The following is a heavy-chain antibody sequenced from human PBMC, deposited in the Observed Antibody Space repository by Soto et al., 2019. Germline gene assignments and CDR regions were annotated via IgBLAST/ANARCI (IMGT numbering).Heavy chain of an antibody. CDR3: ARGCSGGTNCFYFDF. CDR2: ISSDGSRK. J-gene: IGHJ4*02. Sequence: QVQLVESGGGVVQPARSLRLSCAASGFTFGNFGIHWVRQAPGKGLEWVADISSDGSRKFYADSVKGRFTISRDNSKNTLYLQMNSLRTEDTAVYFCARGCSGGTNCFYFDFWGQGILVTVSS. V-gene: IGHV3-30*03. D-gene: IGHD6-13*01. CDR1: GFTFGNFG.